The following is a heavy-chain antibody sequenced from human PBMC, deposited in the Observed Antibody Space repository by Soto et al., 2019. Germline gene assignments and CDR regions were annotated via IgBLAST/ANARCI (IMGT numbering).Heavy chain of an antibody. Sequence: GESLKISCKGSGFSFTTYWIGWVRQMPGKGLEWMGIIYPGDSDTRYSLSFQGQVTISADKSISTAYLQWSSLKASDTPMYYCARGYYYDSSGYSESGKWGQGTLVTVSS. CDR1: GFSFTTYW. D-gene: IGHD3-22*01. J-gene: IGHJ4*02. CDR3: ARGYYYDSSGYSESGK. CDR2: IYPGDSDT. V-gene: IGHV5-51*01.